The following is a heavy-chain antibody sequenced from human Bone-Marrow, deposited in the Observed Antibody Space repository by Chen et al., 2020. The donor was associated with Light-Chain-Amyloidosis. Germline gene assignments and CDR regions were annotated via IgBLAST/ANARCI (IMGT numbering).Heavy chain of an antibody. J-gene: IGHJ4*02. CDR1: GYSIAGGYN. Sequence: QVQLQESGPGLVKPSDTLSLTCAVSGYSIAGGYNWGWIRQSPGAGLEWIGSLHHSGTTFHNPSLRSRITMSIDMSKNQLSLKLRSVTASDTAVYYCARALDSGSYYLNYFDYWGQGILVTASS. CDR3: ARALDSGSYYLNYFDY. CDR2: LHHSGTT. V-gene: IGHV4-38-2*01. D-gene: IGHD3-22*01.